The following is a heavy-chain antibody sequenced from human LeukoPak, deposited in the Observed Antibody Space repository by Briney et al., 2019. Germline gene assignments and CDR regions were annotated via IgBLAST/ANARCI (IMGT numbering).Heavy chain of an antibody. CDR2: INPNSGGT. CDR3: ATFMIAAAGNNWFDP. J-gene: IGHJ5*02. D-gene: IGHD6-13*01. Sequence: ASVKVSCKASGYTFTGYYMHWVRQAPGQGLEWMGWINPNSGGTNYAQKFQGRVTMTRDTSISTAYMELSRLRSDDTAVYYCATFMIAAAGNNWFDPWGQGTLVTVSS. V-gene: IGHV1-2*02. CDR1: GYTFTGYY.